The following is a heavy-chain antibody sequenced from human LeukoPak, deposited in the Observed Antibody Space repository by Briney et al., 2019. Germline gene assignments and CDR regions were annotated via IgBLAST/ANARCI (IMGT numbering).Heavy chain of an antibody. CDR1: GGSISSYY. Sequence: SETLSLTCTVSGGSISSYYWSWIRQPPGKGLEWIGYIYYSGSTNYNPSLKSRITISVDTSKNQFSLKLSSVTAADTAVYYCARHVGSGWYRVTFDYWGRGTLVTVSS. J-gene: IGHJ4*02. D-gene: IGHD6-19*01. V-gene: IGHV4-59*08. CDR2: IYYSGST. CDR3: ARHVGSGWYRVTFDY.